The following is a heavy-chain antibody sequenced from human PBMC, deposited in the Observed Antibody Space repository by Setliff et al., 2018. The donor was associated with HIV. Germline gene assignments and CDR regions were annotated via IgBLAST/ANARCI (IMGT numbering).Heavy chain of an antibody. V-gene: IGHV1-18*01. D-gene: IGHD2-8*01. CDR1: GYTFSDYG. J-gene: IGHJ6*03. CDR3: ARTPRIMVTLKGGYYYYMDV. CDR2: ISVYNGNT. Sequence: ASVKVSCKTSGYTFSDYGITWVRQAPGQGLEWMGWISVYNGNTNYAQKFQGRLSMSTASSTSTANMFLRSLRYDDTAVYYCARTPRIMVTLKGGYYYYMDVWGKGTTVTVSS.